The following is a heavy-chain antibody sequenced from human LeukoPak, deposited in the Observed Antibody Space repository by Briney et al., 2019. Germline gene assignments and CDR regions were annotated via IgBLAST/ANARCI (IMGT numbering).Heavy chain of an antibody. CDR2: IDHTGTT. V-gene: IGHV4-59*01. D-gene: IGHD6-13*01. CDR1: DDSITIYY. CDR3: ARGRVSSSSWHSTYYYYFYMDV. J-gene: IGHJ6*03. Sequence: SETLSLTCSVSDDSITIYYWTWIRQPPGKGLEWIGYIDHTGTTNYNPSLNSRVTISRDTSKNHFSLQLSSVTAADTAVYFCARGRVSSSSWHSTYYYYFYMDVWGKGTTVTVSS.